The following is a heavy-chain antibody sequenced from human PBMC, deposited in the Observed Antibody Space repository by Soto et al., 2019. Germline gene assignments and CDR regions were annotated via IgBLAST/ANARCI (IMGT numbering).Heavy chain of an antibody. CDR1: GFPSSTYGFSTYA. J-gene: IGHJ4*01. V-gene: IGHV3-23*01. Sequence: EVQLLQSGGGLVQPGGSLRLSCMASGFPSSTYGFSTYAMTWVRQPPGKGLEWVSVITGSAGHSYYADSVKGRFTISRDNSRNTLFLQMDSLRADDTAVYFCAKGTSSEFLLSFDDWGHGTLVTVSS. D-gene: IGHD3-10*01. CDR2: ITGSAGHS. CDR3: AKGTSSEFLLSFDD.